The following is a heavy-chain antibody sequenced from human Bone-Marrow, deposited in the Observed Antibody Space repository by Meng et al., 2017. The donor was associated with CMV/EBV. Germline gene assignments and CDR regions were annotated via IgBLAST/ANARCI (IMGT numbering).Heavy chain of an antibody. CDR2: INPSGGST. D-gene: IGHD6-13*01. CDR1: GYTFTSYY. V-gene: IGHV1-46*01. Sequence: ASVKVSCKASGYTFTSYYMHWVRQAPGQGLEWMGIINPSGGSTSYAQKFQGRVTMTRDTSTSTVYMELSSLRSEDTAVYYCSRANSSSWYGGDYYYYGMEVWGQGTTVTVSS. J-gene: IGHJ6*02. CDR3: SRANSSSWYGGDYYYYGMEV.